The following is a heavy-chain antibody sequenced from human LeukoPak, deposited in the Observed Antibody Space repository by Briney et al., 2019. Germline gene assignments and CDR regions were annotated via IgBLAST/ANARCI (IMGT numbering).Heavy chain of an antibody. Sequence: GGSLRLSCAASGFTFSSYWMHWVRQAPGKGLVWVSRIKTDGSITSYADSMKGRFTISRDNAKNTLYVQMNSLRVEDTAVYYCARVGLGEWYFDLWGRGTLVTVSS. D-gene: IGHD1-26*01. CDR3: ARVGLGEWYFDL. CDR1: GFTFSSYW. V-gene: IGHV3-74*01. J-gene: IGHJ2*01. CDR2: IKTDGSIT.